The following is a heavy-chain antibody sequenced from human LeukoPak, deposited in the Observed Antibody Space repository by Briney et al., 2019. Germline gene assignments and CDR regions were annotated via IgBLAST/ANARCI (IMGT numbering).Heavy chain of an antibody. CDR3: ARGPRAGRNWFDP. CDR2: IYYSGST. V-gene: IGHV4-59*01. D-gene: IGHD6-25*01. J-gene: IGHJ5*02. Sequence: SETLSLTCPVSGGSISSYYWSWIRQPPGKGLEWIGYIYYSGSTNYNPSLKSRVTISVDTSKNQFSLKLSSVTAADTAVYYCARGPRAGRNWFDPWGQGTLVTVSS. CDR1: GGSISSYY.